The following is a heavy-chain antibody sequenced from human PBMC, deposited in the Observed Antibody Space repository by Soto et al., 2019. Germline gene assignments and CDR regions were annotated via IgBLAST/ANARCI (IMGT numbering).Heavy chain of an antibody. CDR3: ARYNEASGTDYFDY. Sequence: PSETLSLTRALWGASVRNTYWWSAFRQPPGKGPEWIGEINHRGSANYTPSLKSRVTMSLDISKSQFSLRLTSVTAADTAVYFCARYNEASGTDYFDYWGRGALVT. CDR1: GASVRNTYW. V-gene: IGHV4-4*02. CDR2: INHRGSA. J-gene: IGHJ4*02. D-gene: IGHD6-13*01.